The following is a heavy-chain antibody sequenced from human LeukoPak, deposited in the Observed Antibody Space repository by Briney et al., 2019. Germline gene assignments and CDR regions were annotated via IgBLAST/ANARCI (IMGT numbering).Heavy chain of an antibody. CDR3: ATGIAAAGIFDY. Sequence: GGSLRLSCAASGFTFSNAWMSWVRQAPGKGLEWVGRIKSKTDGGTTDYAAPVKGRFTISRDDSKNTLYLQMNSLKTEDTAVYYCATGIAAAGIFDYWGEGILVTASS. D-gene: IGHD6-13*01. J-gene: IGHJ4*02. V-gene: IGHV3-15*01. CDR1: GFTFSNAW. CDR2: IKSKTDGGTT.